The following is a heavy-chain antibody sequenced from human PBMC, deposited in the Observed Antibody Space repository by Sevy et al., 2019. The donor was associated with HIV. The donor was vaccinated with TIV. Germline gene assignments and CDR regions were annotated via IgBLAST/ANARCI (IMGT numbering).Heavy chain of an antibody. V-gene: IGHV4-59*01. CDR1: GGSISSYY. Sequence: SETLSLTCTVSGGSISSYYWSWIRQPPGKGLEWIGYIYYSGSTNYNPSLKSRVTISVDTSKNQFSLKLSSVTAADTAVYYCARRRGYSYGFDAFDIWGQGTMVTVS. CDR2: IYYSGST. J-gene: IGHJ3*02. CDR3: ARRRGYSYGFDAFDI. D-gene: IGHD5-18*01.